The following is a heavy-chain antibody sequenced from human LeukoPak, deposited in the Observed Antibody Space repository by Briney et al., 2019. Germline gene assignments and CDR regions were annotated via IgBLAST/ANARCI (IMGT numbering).Heavy chain of an antibody. CDR1: GGSFSGYY. Sequence: SETLSLTCAVYGGSFSGYYWSWIRQPPGKGLEWIGEINHSGSTNYNPSLKSRVTISVDTSKNQFSLKLSSVTAADTAVYYCARKRVAGIDYWGQGTLVTVSS. V-gene: IGHV4-34*01. CDR3: ARKRVAGIDY. D-gene: IGHD6-19*01. J-gene: IGHJ4*02. CDR2: INHSGST.